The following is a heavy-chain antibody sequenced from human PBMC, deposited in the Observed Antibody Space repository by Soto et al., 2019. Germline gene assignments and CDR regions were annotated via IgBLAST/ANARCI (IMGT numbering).Heavy chain of an antibody. J-gene: IGHJ4*02. CDR1: GGTFSSYA. CDR3: ARGGFSIAAAGTFDY. CDR2: IIPIFGTA. V-gene: IGHV1-69*12. Sequence: QVQLVQSGAEVKKPGSSVKVSCKASGGTFSSYAISWVRQAPGQGLEWMGGIIPIFGTANYAQKFQGRVTITGDEPTSTAYMGLSSLRSEDTAVYYGARGGFSIAAAGTFDYWGKGTLVTVSS. D-gene: IGHD6-13*01.